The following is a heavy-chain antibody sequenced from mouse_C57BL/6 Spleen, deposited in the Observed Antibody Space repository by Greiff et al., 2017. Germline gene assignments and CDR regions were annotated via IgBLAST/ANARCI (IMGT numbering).Heavy chain of an antibody. CDR3: ARYSGTEYYYAMDY. D-gene: IGHD3-3*01. CDR1: GYSFTDYN. V-gene: IGHV1-39*01. J-gene: IGHJ4*01. Sequence: VQLKESGPELVKPGASVKISCKASGYSFTDYNMNWVKQSNGKSLEWIGVINPNYGTTSYNQKFKGKATLTVDQSSSTAYMQLNSLTSEDSAVYYCARYSGTEYYYAMDYWGQGTSVTVSS. CDR2: INPNYGTT.